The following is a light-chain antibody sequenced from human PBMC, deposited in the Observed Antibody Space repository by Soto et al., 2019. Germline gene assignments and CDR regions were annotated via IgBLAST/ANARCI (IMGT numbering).Light chain of an antibody. CDR2: DES. CDR3: QQYDYWPF. J-gene: IGKJ5*01. V-gene: IGKV3D-15*01. CDR1: QSVRNK. Sequence: EIVMTQSPATLSLSPCVRSTLSFRAIQSVRNKLAWYQQKPGQAPRXLIYDESTRATGIPARFSGSGFGTDFTLTISSLQSEDFAVYYCQQYDYWPFFGQGTRLEIK.